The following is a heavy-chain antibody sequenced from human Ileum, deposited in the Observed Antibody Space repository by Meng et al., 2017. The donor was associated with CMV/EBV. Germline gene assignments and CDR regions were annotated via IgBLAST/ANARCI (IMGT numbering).Heavy chain of an antibody. CDR3: ARDGGPMVRGVIMNPYFDY. CDR1: TFSSYW. Sequence: TFSSYWRHWVRQAPGKGLVWVSRINSDGSSTSYADSVKGRFTISRDNAKNTLYLQMNSLRAEDTAVYYCARDGGPMVRGVIMNPYFDYWGQGTLVTVSS. CDR2: INSDGSST. J-gene: IGHJ4*02. V-gene: IGHV3-74*01. D-gene: IGHD3-10*01.